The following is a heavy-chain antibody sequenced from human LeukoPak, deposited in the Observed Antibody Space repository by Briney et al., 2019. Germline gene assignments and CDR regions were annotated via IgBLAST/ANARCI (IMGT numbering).Heavy chain of an antibody. CDR2: ISGSGGST. D-gene: IGHD3-3*01. Sequence: GGSLRLSCAASGFTFSSYAMSWVRQAPGKGLEWVSAISGSGGSTYYADSVKGRFTISRDNSKNTLYLQMNSLRAEDTAVYYCAKALPVYDFWSGYFAPADYWGQGTLVTVSS. CDR1: GFTFSSYA. J-gene: IGHJ4*02. V-gene: IGHV3-23*01. CDR3: AKALPVYDFWSGYFAPADY.